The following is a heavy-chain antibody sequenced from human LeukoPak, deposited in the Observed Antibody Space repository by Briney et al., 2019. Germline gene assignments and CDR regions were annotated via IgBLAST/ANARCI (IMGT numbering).Heavy chain of an antibody. Sequence: PGGSLRLSCAASGFTSSHYSMSWIRQPPGKGLEWIGCIYYSGNTNYNPSLKSRVTISIDTSKNQFSLKLSSVTAADTAVYYCARDYAFDIWGQGTMVTVSS. CDR3: ARDYAFDI. CDR2: IYYSGNT. V-gene: IGHV4-59*01. J-gene: IGHJ3*02. CDR1: GFTSSHYS.